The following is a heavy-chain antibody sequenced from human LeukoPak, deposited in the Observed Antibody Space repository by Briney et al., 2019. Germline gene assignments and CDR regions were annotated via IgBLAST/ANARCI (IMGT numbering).Heavy chain of an antibody. J-gene: IGHJ6*02. CDR3: ARVAVAGPAPYYYYYGMDV. D-gene: IGHD6-19*01. V-gene: IGHV4-39*07. CDR2: IFYSGST. CDR1: GGSISSPIYF. Sequence: SETLSLTCTVSGGSISSPIYFWGWSRQPPGKGLEWIGNIFYSGSTYYNPSLKGRVTISVDRSKNQFSLKLSSVTAADTAVSYCARVAVAGPAPYYYYYGMDVWGQGTTVTVSS.